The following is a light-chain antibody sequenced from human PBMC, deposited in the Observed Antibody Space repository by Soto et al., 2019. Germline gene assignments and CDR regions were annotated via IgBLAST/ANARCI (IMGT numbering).Light chain of an antibody. CDR1: SSDVGGYNY. J-gene: IGLJ2*01. CDR3: SSYTGSSTYVV. Sequence: QSALTQPASVSGSPGQSITISCTGTSSDVGGYNYVSWYQQHPGKAPKLMIYDVSNRPSGVSNRFSGSTSGNTASLTISGLQAEDEADYYCSSYTGSSTYVVFGGGTKVTV. V-gene: IGLV2-14*01. CDR2: DVS.